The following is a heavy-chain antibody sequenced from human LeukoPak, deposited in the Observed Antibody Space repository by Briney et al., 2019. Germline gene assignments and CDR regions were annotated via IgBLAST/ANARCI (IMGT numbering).Heavy chain of an antibody. CDR1: GGSISSYY. Sequence: NSSETLSLTCTVSGGSISSYYWSWIRQPAGKGLEWIGRIYTSGSTNYNPSLKSRVTMSVDTSKNQFSLKLSSVTAADTAVYYCARAGWNRYYYYYGMDVWGQGTTVTVSS. CDR3: ARAGWNRYYYYYGMDV. V-gene: IGHV4-4*07. CDR2: IYTSGST. D-gene: IGHD1-1*01. J-gene: IGHJ6*02.